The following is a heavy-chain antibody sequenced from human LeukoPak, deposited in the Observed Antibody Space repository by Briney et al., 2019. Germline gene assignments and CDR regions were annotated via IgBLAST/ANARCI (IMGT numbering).Heavy chain of an antibody. V-gene: IGHV3-48*03. D-gene: IGHD3-10*02. J-gene: IGHJ6*04. Sequence: GGSLRLSCAASGFTFSSYEMNWVRQAPGKGLEWVSYISSSGSTIYYANSVKGRFTISRDNAKNSLYLQMNSLRAEDTAVYYCAELGITMIGGVWGKGATVTVSS. CDR2: ISSSGSTI. CDR3: AELGITMIGGV. CDR1: GFTFSSYE.